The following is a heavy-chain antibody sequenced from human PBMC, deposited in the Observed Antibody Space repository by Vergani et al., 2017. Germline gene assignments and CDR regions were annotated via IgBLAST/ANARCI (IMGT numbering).Heavy chain of an antibody. CDR2: IYHSGST. D-gene: IGHD6-13*01. CDR3: ARVIEAAGTYYYYGMDV. V-gene: IGHV4-38-2*01. Sequence: QVQLQQWGAGLLKPSETLSLTCAVYGYSISSAYYWGWIRQPPGKGLEWIGSIYHSGSTYYNPSLKSRVTISVDTSKNQFSLKLSSVTAADTAVYYCARVIEAAGTYYYYGMDVWGQGTTVTVSS. J-gene: IGHJ6*02. CDR1: GYSISSAYY.